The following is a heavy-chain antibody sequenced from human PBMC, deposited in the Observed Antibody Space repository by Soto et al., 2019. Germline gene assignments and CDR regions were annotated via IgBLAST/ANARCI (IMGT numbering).Heavy chain of an antibody. D-gene: IGHD4-17*01. CDR1: GGSISSYY. CDR3: ARDGDREPYGDFDY. CDR2: IYYSGST. V-gene: IGHV4-59*01. J-gene: IGHJ4*02. Sequence: KQSQTLSLTCTVSGGSISSYYWSWIRQPPGKGLEWIGYIYYSGSTNYNPSLKSRVTISVDTSKNQFSLKLSSVTAADTAVYYCARDGDREPYGDFDYWGQGTLVTVSS.